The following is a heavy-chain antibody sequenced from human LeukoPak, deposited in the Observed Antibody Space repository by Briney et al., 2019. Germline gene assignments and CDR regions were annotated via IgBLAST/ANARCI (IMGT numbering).Heavy chain of an antibody. V-gene: IGHV1-69*13. J-gene: IGHJ4*02. Sequence: SVKASCKASGGTFSSYAISWVRQAPGQGLEWMGGIIPIFGTANYAQKFQGRVTITADESTSTAYMELSSLRSEDTAVYYCARDRDWAGYSYGFYYWGQGTLVTVSS. D-gene: IGHD5-18*01. CDR2: IIPIFGTA. CDR3: ARDRDWAGYSYGFYY. CDR1: GGTFSSYA.